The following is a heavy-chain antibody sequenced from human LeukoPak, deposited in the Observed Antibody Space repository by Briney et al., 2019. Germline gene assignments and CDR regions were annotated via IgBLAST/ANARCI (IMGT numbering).Heavy chain of an antibody. CDR2: ISYDGSNK. D-gene: IGHD5-24*01. J-gene: IGHJ1*01. CDR1: GFTFSSYA. V-gene: IGHV3-30-3*01. Sequence: GRSLRLSCAASGFTFSSYAMHWVRQAPGKGLEWVAVISYDGSNKYYADSVKGRFTISRDNSKNTLYLQMNSLRAEDTAVYYCARDRPRSGYNLYQQPGYFQHWGQGTLVTVSS. CDR3: ARDRPRSGYNLYQQPGYFQH.